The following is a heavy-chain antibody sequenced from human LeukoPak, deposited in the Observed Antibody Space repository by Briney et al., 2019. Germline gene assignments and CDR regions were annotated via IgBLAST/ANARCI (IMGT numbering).Heavy chain of an antibody. CDR3: ARDSGYDYGRVYFDL. CDR1: GGSISSYY. J-gene: IGHJ4*02. Sequence: PSETLSLTCTVSGGSISSYYWTWIRQPPGKGLEWLGYNSYSGGANYNSSLKGRLTISLDPSNNQFSLRLSSMTAADTAVYYCARDSGYDYGRVYFDLWGQGTLVTVSS. V-gene: IGHV4-59*01. CDR2: NSYSGGA. D-gene: IGHD4/OR15-4a*01.